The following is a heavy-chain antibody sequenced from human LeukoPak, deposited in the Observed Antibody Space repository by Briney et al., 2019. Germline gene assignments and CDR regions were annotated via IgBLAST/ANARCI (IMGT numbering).Heavy chain of an antibody. Sequence: GGTLRLSCAASGLTLNSYEMNWVCQAPGKGLEWVSYINSGGSAIYYADSVKGRFTISRQNANNSLYLQMNSLRADYTAVYCCARGVSYVHYWGQGTRVTVPS. D-gene: IGHD3-10*02. CDR2: INSGGSAI. CDR1: GLTLNSYE. V-gene: IGHV3-48*03. CDR3: ARGVSYVHY. J-gene: IGHJ4*02.